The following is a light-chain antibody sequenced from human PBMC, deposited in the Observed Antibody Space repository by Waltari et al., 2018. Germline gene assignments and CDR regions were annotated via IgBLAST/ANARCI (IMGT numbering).Light chain of an antibody. J-gene: IGKJ2*01. CDR2: MAS. Sequence: DTQSTQSPSTLAPSVGARVAISCRASQSVGTWLAWYQQKPGKAPKLLIYMASSLESGVPSRFSGSGSGTEFTLTISSLQPDDFATYSCQQYSSFSTFGQGTKVDI. CDR1: QSVGTW. CDR3: QQYSSFST. V-gene: IGKV1-5*03.